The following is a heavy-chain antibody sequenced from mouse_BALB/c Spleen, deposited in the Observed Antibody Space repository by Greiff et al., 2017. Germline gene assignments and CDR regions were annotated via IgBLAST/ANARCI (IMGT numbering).Heavy chain of an antibody. Sequence: EVMLVESGGGLVKPGGSLKLSCAASGFAFSSYDMSWVRQTPEKRLEWVAYISSGGGSTYYPDTVKGRFTISRDNAKNTLYLQMSSLKSEDTAMYYCARDYGYAMDYWGQGTSVTVSS. CDR1: GFAFSSYD. D-gene: IGHD1-1*01. CDR2: ISSGGGST. CDR3: ARDYGYAMDY. V-gene: IGHV5-12-1*01. J-gene: IGHJ4*01.